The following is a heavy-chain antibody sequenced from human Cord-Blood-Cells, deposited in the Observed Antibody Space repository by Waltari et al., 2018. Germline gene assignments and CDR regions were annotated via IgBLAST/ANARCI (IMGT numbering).Heavy chain of an antibody. V-gene: IGHV3-30*18. CDR1: GFTFSSYG. Sequence: QVQLVESGGGVVQPGRSLRLSCAASGFTFSSYGMHWVRQAPGKGLEWVVVISYDGSNKYYADSVKGRFTISRDNSKNTLYLQMNSLRAEDTAVYYCAKDQGYSSDYWGQGTLVTVSS. J-gene: IGHJ4*02. CDR2: ISYDGSNK. CDR3: AKDQGYSSDY. D-gene: IGHD6-13*01.